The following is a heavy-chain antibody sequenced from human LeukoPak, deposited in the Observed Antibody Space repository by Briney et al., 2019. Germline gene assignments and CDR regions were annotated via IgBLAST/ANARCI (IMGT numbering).Heavy chain of an antibody. Sequence: SVKVSCKASGGTFSSYAISWVRQAPGQGLEWMGGIIPIFGTANYAQKFQGRVTITTDESTSTAYMELSSLRSEDTAVYYCARSQGYSGYDEYCGGDCEFDYRGQGTLVTVSS. D-gene: IGHD2-21*02. CDR1: GGTFSSYA. CDR2: IIPIFGTA. V-gene: IGHV1-69*05. J-gene: IGHJ4*02. CDR3: ARSQGYSGYDEYCGGDCEFDY.